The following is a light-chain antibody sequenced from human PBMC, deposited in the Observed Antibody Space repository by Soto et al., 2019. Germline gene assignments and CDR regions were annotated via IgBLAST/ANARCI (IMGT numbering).Light chain of an antibody. CDR2: EVS. Sequence: QSVLTQPASVSGSPGQSITISCTGTSSDVGGYNYVSWYQQHPGKAPKLLIYEVSSRPSGVSSRFSGSKSGNTASLTISGLLAEDDADYYCSSYTTNITPVVFGGGTKLTVL. CDR3: SSYTTNITPVV. J-gene: IGLJ2*01. CDR1: SSDVGGYNY. V-gene: IGLV2-14*01.